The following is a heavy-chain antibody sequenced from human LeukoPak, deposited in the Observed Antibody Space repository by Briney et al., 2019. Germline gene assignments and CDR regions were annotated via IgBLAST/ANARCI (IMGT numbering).Heavy chain of an antibody. J-gene: IGHJ4*02. Sequence: GSLRLSCAASGFTFSSYAMSWVRQAPGKGLEWVSAISGSGGSTYYADSVKGRFTISRDNSKNTLYLQMNSLRAEDTAVYYCAVSDFWSGYPFDYWGQGTLVTVSS. CDR3: AVSDFWSGYPFDY. D-gene: IGHD3-3*01. V-gene: IGHV3-23*01. CDR1: GFTFSSYA. CDR2: ISGSGGST.